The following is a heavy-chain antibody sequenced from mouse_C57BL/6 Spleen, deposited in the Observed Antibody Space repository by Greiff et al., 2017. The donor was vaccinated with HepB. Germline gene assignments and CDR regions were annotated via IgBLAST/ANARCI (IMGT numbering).Heavy chain of an antibody. J-gene: IGHJ4*01. V-gene: IGHV1-64*01. Sequence: QVQLQQPGAELVKPGASVKLSCKASGYTFTSYWMHGVKQRPGQGLEWIGMIHPNSGSTNYNEKFKSKATLTVDKSSSTAYMQLSSLTSEDSAVYYCARDGSGHAMDYWGQGTSVTVSS. D-gene: IGHD3-2*02. CDR3: ARDGSGHAMDY. CDR2: IHPNSGST. CDR1: GYTFTSYW.